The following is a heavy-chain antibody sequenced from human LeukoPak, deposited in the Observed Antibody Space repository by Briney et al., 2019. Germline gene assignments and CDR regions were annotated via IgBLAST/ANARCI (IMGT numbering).Heavy chain of an antibody. V-gene: IGHV4-30-2*01. CDR2: IYHSGST. J-gene: IGHJ4*02. Sequence: SETLSLTCTVSGGSISSGGYYWSWIRQPPGKGLEWIGYIYHSGSTYYNPSLKGRVTISVDRSKNQFSLKLSSVTAADTAVYYCARGGIVGVTPLFDYWGQGTLVTVSS. D-gene: IGHD1-26*01. CDR3: ARGGIVGVTPLFDY. CDR1: GGSISSGGYY.